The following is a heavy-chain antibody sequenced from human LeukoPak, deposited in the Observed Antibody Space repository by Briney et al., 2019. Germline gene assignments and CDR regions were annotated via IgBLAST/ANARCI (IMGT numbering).Heavy chain of an antibody. CDR3: ARRSRRYYDSSGYSPSPYYYYYYMDV. V-gene: IGHV1-18*01. Sequence: ASVKVSCKASGYTFTSYGISWVRQAPGQGLEWMGWISAYNGNTNYAQKLQGRVTMTTDTSTSTAYMELSRLRSDDTAVYYCARRSRRYYDSSGYSPSPYYYYYYMDVWGKGTTVTVSS. D-gene: IGHD3-22*01. J-gene: IGHJ6*03. CDR2: ISAYNGNT. CDR1: GYTFTSYG.